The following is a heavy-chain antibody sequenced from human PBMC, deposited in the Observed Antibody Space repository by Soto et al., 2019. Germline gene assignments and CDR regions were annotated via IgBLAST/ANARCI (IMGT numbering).Heavy chain of an antibody. CDR2: ISSSSSCI. J-gene: IGHJ4*02. CDR3: ARDGGGCTNGVCYTGDY. Sequence: PGGSLRLSCAASGFTFSSYSMNWVRQAPGKGLEWVSSISSSSSCIYYADSVKGRFTISRDNAKNSLYLQMNSLRAEDTAVYYCARDGGGCTNGVCYTGDYWGQGTLVTVSS. V-gene: IGHV3-21*01. CDR1: GFTFSSYS. D-gene: IGHD2-8*01.